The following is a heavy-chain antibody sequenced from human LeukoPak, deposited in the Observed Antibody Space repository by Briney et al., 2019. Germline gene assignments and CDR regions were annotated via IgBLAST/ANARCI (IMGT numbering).Heavy chain of an antibody. CDR2: IYHSGST. CDR3: ARVIVATINDAFDI. J-gene: IGHJ3*02. Sequence: SETLSLTCTVSGYSISSGYYWGWIRQPPGKGLEWIGSIYHSGSTYYNPSLKSRVTISVDTSKNQFSLKLSSVTAADTAVYYCARVIVATINDAFDIWGQGTMVTVSS. D-gene: IGHD5-12*01. CDR1: GYSISSGYY. V-gene: IGHV4-38-2*02.